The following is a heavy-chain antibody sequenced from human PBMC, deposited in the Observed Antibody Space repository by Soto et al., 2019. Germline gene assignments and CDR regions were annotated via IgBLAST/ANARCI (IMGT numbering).Heavy chain of an antibody. Sequence: PGGSLRLSCAASGFTFGTYWMHWVRQAPGKGLVWVSRINSDGSTTTYADSVKGRFTISRDNAKNTLYLQMTSLRAEDTAVYYCARRAYCGGDCYPGFGYWGRGTLVTVSS. D-gene: IGHD2-21*02. CDR3: ARRAYCGGDCYPGFGY. V-gene: IGHV3-74*01. CDR1: GFTFGTYW. CDR2: INSDGSTT. J-gene: IGHJ4*02.